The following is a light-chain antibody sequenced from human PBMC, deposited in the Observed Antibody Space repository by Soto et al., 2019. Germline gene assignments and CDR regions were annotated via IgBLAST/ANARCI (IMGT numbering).Light chain of an antibody. Sequence: AIQMTQSPPSLSASVGDRVTITCRASQDIRNDLGWYQQKPGKAPKVLIYDASSLQSGVPSRFSGSGSGTDFTLTISSLQPEDFAIYYCLQDHNYPLPFGGGTKVEIK. CDR2: DAS. V-gene: IGKV1-6*01. CDR3: LQDHNYPLP. J-gene: IGKJ4*01. CDR1: QDIRND.